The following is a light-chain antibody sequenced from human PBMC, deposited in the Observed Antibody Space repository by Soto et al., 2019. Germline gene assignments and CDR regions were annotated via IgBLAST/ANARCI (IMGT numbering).Light chain of an antibody. CDR2: GNS. CDR1: SSNIGAGYD. Sequence: QSVLTQPPSVSGAPGQRVTSSCTGSSSNIGAGYDVHWYQQLPGTAPKLLIYGNSNRPSGVPDRFSGSKSGTSASLAITGLQAEVVAVYYSESSDSSLSGSSVLGPGTKDPVL. V-gene: IGLV1-40*01. CDR3: ESSDSSLSGSSV. J-gene: IGLJ1*01.